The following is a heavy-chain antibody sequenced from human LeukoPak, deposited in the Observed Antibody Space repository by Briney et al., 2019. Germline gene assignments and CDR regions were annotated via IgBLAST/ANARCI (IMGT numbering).Heavy chain of an antibody. CDR2: IWYDGSNK. CDR1: GFTFSSYA. CDR3: AGDGSYSSSWYNWFDP. Sequence: GGSLRLSCAASGFTFSSYAMSWVRQAPGKGLEWVAVIWYDGSNKYYADSVKGRFTISRDNSKNTLYLQMNSLRAEDTAVYYCAGDGSYSSSWYNWFDPWGQGTLVTVSS. V-gene: IGHV3-33*08. J-gene: IGHJ5*02. D-gene: IGHD6-13*01.